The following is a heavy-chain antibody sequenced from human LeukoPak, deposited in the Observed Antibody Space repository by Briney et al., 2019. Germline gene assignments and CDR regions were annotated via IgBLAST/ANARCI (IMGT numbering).Heavy chain of an antibody. CDR1: GFTFSGQY. CDR3: ASGTPGDSGSYGAFDN. D-gene: IGHD1-26*01. V-gene: IGHV3-66*02. J-gene: IGHJ4*02. Sequence: PGGSLRLSCTASGFTFSGQYMSSLRQAPGEGLEWVAVIYSGGTTYYSDSVKGRFTISRDTSENTLYLQMNSLRPEDTAVYHCASGTPGDSGSYGAFDNWGQGTLVAVSS. CDR2: IYSGGTT.